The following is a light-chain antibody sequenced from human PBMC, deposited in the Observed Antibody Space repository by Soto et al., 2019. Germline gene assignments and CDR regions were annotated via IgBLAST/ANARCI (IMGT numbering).Light chain of an antibody. Sequence: EIVMTQSPDTVSVSPGEGAELSCRASQSVGSRVAWYQQKFGQPPRLLIYETSTRANGIPARFSGSGSGTDFTLSISSLQPGDFAVYYCKQYDRSLRTFGQGSKVDI. CDR1: QSVGSR. V-gene: IGKV3-15*01. J-gene: IGKJ1*01. CDR2: ETS. CDR3: KQYDRSLRT.